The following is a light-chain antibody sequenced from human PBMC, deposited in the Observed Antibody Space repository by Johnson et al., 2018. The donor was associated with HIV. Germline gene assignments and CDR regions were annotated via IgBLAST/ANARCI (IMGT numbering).Light chain of an antibody. CDR1: SSNIGNNY. Sequence: QSVLTQPPSVSAAPGQKVTISCSGSSSNIGNNYVSWYQQLPGTAPKLLVYDNNKRPSGIPDRFSGSKSGTSATLGITGLPTGDEADYYCGTWDSSLSGGFGTGTKVTVL. CDR2: DNN. CDR3: GTWDSSLSGG. J-gene: IGLJ1*01. V-gene: IGLV1-51*01.